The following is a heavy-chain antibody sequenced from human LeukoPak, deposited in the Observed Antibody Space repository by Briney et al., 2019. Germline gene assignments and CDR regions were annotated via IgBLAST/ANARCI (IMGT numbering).Heavy chain of an antibody. CDR1: GGSISSGGYY. J-gene: IGHJ4*02. V-gene: IGHV4-31*03. Sequence: SQTLSLTCTVSGGSISSGGYYWSWIRQDPGKGLEWIGYIYYSGSTYYNPSLKSRVTISVDTSKNQFSLKLSSVTAADTAVYYCARVAVLRCIDYWGQGTLVTVSS. D-gene: IGHD4-17*01. CDR2: IYYSGST. CDR3: ARVAVLRCIDY.